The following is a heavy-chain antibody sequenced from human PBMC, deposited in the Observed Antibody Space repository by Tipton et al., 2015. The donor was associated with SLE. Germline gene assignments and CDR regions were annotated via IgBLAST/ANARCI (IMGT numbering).Heavy chain of an antibody. Sequence: TLSLTCAVYGGSFSGYYWSWIRQTPGKGLEWIGEVNHSGDTNHNPSLKSRVTLSLDMSRSQFSLKVTSVTAADTAVYYCARGMVTWRGAIVGVDVWGQGTTVNVSS. V-gene: IGHV4-34*01. CDR2: VNHSGDT. CDR3: ARGMVTWRGAIVGVDV. CDR1: GGSFSGYY. J-gene: IGHJ6*02. D-gene: IGHD2-21*02.